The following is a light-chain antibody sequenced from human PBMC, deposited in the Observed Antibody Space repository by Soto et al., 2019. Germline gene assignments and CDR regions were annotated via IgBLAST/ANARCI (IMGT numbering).Light chain of an antibody. CDR2: DAS. Sequence: EIVLTQSPGTLSLSPGERATLSCRASQSVSSYLAWYQQKPGQAPRLLIYDASTRATGISARFSGSGSGTDFTLTISXLEPEDFAVYYCQQRSNWPVTFGQGTKVEVK. CDR1: QSVSSY. CDR3: QQRSNWPVT. V-gene: IGKV3-11*01. J-gene: IGKJ1*01.